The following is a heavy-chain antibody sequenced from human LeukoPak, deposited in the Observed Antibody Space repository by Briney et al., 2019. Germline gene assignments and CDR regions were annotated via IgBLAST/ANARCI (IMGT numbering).Heavy chain of an antibody. D-gene: IGHD3-3*02. Sequence: SETLSLTCAVYGGSFSGYYWSWIRQPPGKGLEWIGEINHSGSTNYNPSLKSRVTISVDTSKYQFSLKLSSVTAADTAVYYCARVDGQTISYWGQGPLVTVSS. CDR2: INHSGST. CDR3: ARVDGQTISY. V-gene: IGHV4-34*01. CDR1: GGSFSGYY. J-gene: IGHJ4*02.